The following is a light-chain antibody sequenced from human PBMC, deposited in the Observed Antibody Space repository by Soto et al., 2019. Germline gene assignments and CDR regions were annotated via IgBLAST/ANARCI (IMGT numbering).Light chain of an antibody. CDR1: QSVSGNS. J-gene: IGKJ1*01. V-gene: IGKV3-20*01. Sequence: EIVLTQSPGTLSLSPVERGTLSCRASQSVSGNSLAWYQQKPGQAPRVLIYDTSRRAAGIPDRFSGSGSGTDFTLTISRLEPEDFAVYHCQQYGASPRTFGQGTKVDIK. CDR3: QQYGASPRT. CDR2: DTS.